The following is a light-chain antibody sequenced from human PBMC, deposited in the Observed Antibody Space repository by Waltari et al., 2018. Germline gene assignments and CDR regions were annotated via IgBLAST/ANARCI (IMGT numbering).Light chain of an antibody. J-gene: IGKJ1*01. V-gene: IGKV1-5*03. CDR3: QQYNSHST. CDR1: LSLSRW. CDR2: ASS. Sequence: DIQMTQSPSTLSASVGDRVTISCRASLSLSRWLAWYQQEPGEAPKLLIYASSVLQNGVSSRFSGSGSGAEFTLTISSLQADDFATYYCQQYNSHSTFGPGTRVE.